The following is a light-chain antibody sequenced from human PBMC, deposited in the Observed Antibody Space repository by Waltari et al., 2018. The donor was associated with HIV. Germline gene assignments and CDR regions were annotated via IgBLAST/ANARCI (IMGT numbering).Light chain of an antibody. CDR3: SSYTTSSTWV. J-gene: IGLJ3*02. V-gene: IGLV2-18*02. Sequence: SALTQPPSVPGSLAQAVTLSSPDSTRDLRAFTRLSWYQQSPGTAPKLRIYEVTHRPSGVPVRFSGSKSGNTASLTISGLQADDEADYYCSSYTTSSTWVFGGGTKLTVL. CDR2: EVT. CDR1: TRDLRAFTR.